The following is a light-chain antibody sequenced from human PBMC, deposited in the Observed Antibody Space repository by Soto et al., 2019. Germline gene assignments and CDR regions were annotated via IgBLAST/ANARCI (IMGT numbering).Light chain of an antibody. CDR1: QSVSRNF. J-gene: IGKJ4*01. CDR2: GAS. V-gene: IGKV3-20*01. CDR3: LQYGSSPFT. Sequence: ENLLTQSPGTLSLSPGEEATLSCRASQSVSRNFLAWYQQRPGQAPRLLINGASSRVNGIPDRFSGSGFGTDFTLTSSRLEPEDFALYYCLQYGSSPFTFGGGTRVTIK.